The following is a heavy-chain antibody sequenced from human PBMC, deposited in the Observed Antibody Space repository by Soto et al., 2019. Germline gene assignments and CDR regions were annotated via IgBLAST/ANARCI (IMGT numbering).Heavy chain of an antibody. Sequence: PGESLKISCKGSGYSFTSYWIGWVRQMPGKGLEWMGIIYPGDSDTRYSPSFQGQVTISADKSISTAYLQWSSLKASDTAMYYCARSLSYDSSGYHIIYYYYYGMDVWGQGTTVTVSS. D-gene: IGHD3-22*01. CDR1: GYSFTSYW. CDR2: IYPGDSDT. V-gene: IGHV5-51*01. CDR3: ARSLSYDSSGYHIIYYYYYGMDV. J-gene: IGHJ6*02.